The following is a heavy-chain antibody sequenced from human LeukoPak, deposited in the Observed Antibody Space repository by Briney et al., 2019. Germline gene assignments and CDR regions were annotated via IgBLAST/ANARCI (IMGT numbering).Heavy chain of an antibody. J-gene: IGHJ4*02. D-gene: IGHD2-15*01. Sequence: PGGSLRLSCAASEFSFSSYAMNWVRQAPGSGLEWVSMISGSGTGTDYADSVKGRFTISRGNSKNMVYLQMNNLRVEDTALYYCAKGSGYCYGSSCHNAIDYWGQGTLVAVSS. V-gene: IGHV3-23*01. CDR2: ISGSGTGT. CDR1: EFSFSSYA. CDR3: AKGSGYCYGSSCHNAIDY.